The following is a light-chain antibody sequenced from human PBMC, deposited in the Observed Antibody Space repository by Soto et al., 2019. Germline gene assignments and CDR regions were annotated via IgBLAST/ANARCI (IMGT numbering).Light chain of an antibody. V-gene: IGKV3-11*01. CDR3: QQRSNRPST. J-gene: IGKJ5*01. Sequence: EIVLTQSPATLSLSPGERATLSCRASESVSSYLAWYQQKPGQAPRLLIYDASNRATGIPARFSGSGSGTDFTLTISSLQTEDFAVYYCQQRSNRPSTFGQGTRLEIK. CDR1: ESVSSY. CDR2: DAS.